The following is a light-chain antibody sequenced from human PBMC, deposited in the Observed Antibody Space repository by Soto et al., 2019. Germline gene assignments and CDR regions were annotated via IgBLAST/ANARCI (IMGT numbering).Light chain of an antibody. J-gene: IGKJ4*01. CDR3: QQRSNWPLT. CDR1: QSVSNY. Sequence: EIVLTQSPATLSLSPGERATLSCRASQSVSNYLGWYQQKPGQVPRLLIFDTSNMATGIPARFSGSGSGTDFTLTIGNLEPEDSAVYYCQQRSNWPLTFGGGTKIEIK. CDR2: DTS. V-gene: IGKV3-11*01.